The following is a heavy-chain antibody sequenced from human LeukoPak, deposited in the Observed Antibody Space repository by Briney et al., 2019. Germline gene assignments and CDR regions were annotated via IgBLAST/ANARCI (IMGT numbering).Heavy chain of an antibody. V-gene: IGHV4-30-2*01. J-gene: IGHJ4*02. CDR1: GGSISSGGYS. CDR3: ARVHGDYGDY. D-gene: IGHD4-17*01. Sequence: SETLSLTCAVSGGSISSGGYSWSWIRQPPGKGLEWIGEIYHSGSTNYNPSLKSRVTISVDKSKNQFSLKLSSVTAADTAVYYCARVHGDYGDYWGQGTLVTVSS. CDR2: IYHSGST.